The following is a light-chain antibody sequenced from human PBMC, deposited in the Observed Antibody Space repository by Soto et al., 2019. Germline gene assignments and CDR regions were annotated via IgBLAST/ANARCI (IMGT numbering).Light chain of an antibody. CDR2: EVN. Sequence: QSVLTQPPSAPGSPGQSVTISCTGTSSDVGGYDYVSWYQQHPGKVPKLMIYEVNKRPSGVPDRFSGSKSGNTASLTVSGLQTEDEADYYCSSYAVSDSLVFGGGTKLTVL. J-gene: IGLJ2*01. CDR1: SSDVGGYDY. CDR3: SSYAVSDSLV. V-gene: IGLV2-8*01.